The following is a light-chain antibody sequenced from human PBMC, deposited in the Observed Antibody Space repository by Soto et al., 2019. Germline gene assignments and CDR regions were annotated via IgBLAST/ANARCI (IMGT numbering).Light chain of an antibody. CDR2: GAS. Sequence: EIVLTQSPGTLSLSPGERATLSCRASQSVTSSYLAWYQQRPGQAPRLLIYGASSRATDIPDRFSGSGSGTDFTLTISRLEPEDFAVYYCQHYGSSPGYTFGQGTKLEIK. CDR3: QHYGSSPGYT. J-gene: IGKJ2*01. CDR1: QSVTSSY. V-gene: IGKV3-20*01.